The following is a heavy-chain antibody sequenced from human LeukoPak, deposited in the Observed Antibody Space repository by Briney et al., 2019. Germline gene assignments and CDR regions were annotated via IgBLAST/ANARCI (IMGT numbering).Heavy chain of an antibody. D-gene: IGHD2-8*02. CDR3: AKERGVSKPFDY. CDR1: GGTFSSYA. Sequence: SVKVSCKASGGTFSSYAISWVRQAPGQGLEWMGRIIPVFGTANYAQKFQDRVTMTTDESTSTAYMELSSLRSEDTAVYYCAKERGVSKPFDYWGQGTLVTVSS. J-gene: IGHJ4*02. V-gene: IGHV1-69*05. CDR2: IIPVFGTA.